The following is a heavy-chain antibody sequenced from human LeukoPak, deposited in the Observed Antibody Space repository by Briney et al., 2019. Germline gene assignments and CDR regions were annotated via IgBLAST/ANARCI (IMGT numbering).Heavy chain of an antibody. J-gene: IGHJ6*03. CDR1: GVSISSSSYY. D-gene: IGHD6-13*01. CDR2: IYYSGST. V-gene: IGHV4-39*01. Sequence: PSETLSLTCTVSGVSISSSSYYWGWIRHPPGKGLAWIGSIYYSGSTYYNPSLKSRVTISVDTSKNQFSLKLSSVTAADTAVYYCARHVGYSSSWYPDYYYYYYMDVWGKGTTVTVSS. CDR3: ARHVGYSSSWYPDYYYYYYMDV.